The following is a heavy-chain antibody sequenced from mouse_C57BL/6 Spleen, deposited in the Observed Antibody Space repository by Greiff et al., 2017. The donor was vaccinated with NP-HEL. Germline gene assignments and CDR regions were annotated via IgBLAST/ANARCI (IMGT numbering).Heavy chain of an antibody. CDR1: GFTFSSYG. D-gene: IGHD3-3*01. CDR2: ISSGGSYT. Sequence: DVQLVESGGDLVKPGGSLKLSCAASGFTFSSYGMSWVRQTPDKRLEWVATISSGGSYTYYPDSVKGRFTISRDNAKNTLYLQMSSLKSEDTAMYYCARLDGTGYWGQGTTLTVSS. CDR3: ARLDGTGY. V-gene: IGHV5-6*01. J-gene: IGHJ2*01.